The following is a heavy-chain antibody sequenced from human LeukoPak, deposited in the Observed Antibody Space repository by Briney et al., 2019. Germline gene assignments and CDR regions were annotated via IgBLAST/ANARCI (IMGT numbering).Heavy chain of an antibody. J-gene: IGHJ4*02. CDR3: ASDSPPDY. CDR1: GFSVTAND. CDR2: INWNGGST. Sequence: GGSLRLSCAVSGFSVTANDMSWVRQAPGKGLEWVSGINWNGGSTGYADSVKGRFTISRDNAKNSLSLQMNSLRAEDTAVYYCASDSPPDYWGQGTLVTVSS. V-gene: IGHV3-20*04.